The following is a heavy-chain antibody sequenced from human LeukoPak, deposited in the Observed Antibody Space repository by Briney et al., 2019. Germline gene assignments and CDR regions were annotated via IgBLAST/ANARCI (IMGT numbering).Heavy chain of an antibody. J-gene: IGHJ5*02. D-gene: IGHD5-12*01. Sequence: PSETLSLTCAVYGGSFNGYFWSWIRQPPGKGLEWIGEINHSGSPNYNPSLKSRVTISVDTSKNQFSLKLSSVTAADTAVYYCARLRLHNWFDPWGQGTLVTVSS. CDR3: ARLRLHNWFDP. CDR2: INHSGSP. V-gene: IGHV4-34*01. CDR1: GGSFNGYF.